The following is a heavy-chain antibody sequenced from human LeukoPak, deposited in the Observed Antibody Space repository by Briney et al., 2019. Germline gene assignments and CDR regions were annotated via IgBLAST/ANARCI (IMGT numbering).Heavy chain of an antibody. Sequence: GESLKISCKGSGYSFTSYWITWVRQMPGKGLEWMGTIDPSDSYTNYSPSFQGHVTISADKSISIAYLQWRSLKASDTAIYYCARSPRDGYKDGLDDIWGQGTMVTVRS. J-gene: IGHJ3*02. D-gene: IGHD5-24*01. V-gene: IGHV5-10-1*01. CDR3: ARSPRDGYKDGLDDI. CDR2: IDPSDSYT. CDR1: GYSFTSYW.